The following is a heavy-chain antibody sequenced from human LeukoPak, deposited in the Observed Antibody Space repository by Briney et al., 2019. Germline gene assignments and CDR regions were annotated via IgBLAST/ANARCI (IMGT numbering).Heavy chain of an antibody. CDR2: ISSNGGSA. Sequence: GGSLRLSCAASGFTFSSYAMHWVCQAPGKGLEYVSAISSNGGSAYYANSVKGRFTISRDNSKNTLYLQMGSLRAEDMAVYYCARGQRGLFDYWGQGTLVTVSS. CDR3: ARGQRGLFDY. J-gene: IGHJ4*02. CDR1: GFTFSSYA. V-gene: IGHV3-64*01. D-gene: IGHD6-25*01.